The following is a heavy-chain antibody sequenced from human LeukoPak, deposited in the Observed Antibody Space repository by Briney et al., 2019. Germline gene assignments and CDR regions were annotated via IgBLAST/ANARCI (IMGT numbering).Heavy chain of an antibody. Sequence: GGPLRLSCAASGFIFSDFDMHWVRQVTGKGLEWDSAIGTTGDTYYPGSVKGRFTISRENVKNSLYLQMNSLRAEDTAVYYCARASISVAYAFDIWGQGTMVTVSS. J-gene: IGHJ3*02. CDR1: GFIFSDFD. CDR2: IGTTGDT. CDR3: ARASISVAYAFDI. D-gene: IGHD6-19*01. V-gene: IGHV3-13*04.